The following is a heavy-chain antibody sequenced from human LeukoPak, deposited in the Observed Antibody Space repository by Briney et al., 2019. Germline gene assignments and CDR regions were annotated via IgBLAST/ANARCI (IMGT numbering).Heavy chain of an antibody. Sequence: SGTLSLTCAVSSGSISSSNWWSWVRQPPGKGLEWIGEINHSGSTHYTPSLKSRVTISVDTSDNQFSLKVISVTAADAAVYYCALGYNDIWERWGWGTLVTVSS. CDR2: INHSGST. D-gene: IGHD5-24*01. CDR3: ALGYNDIWER. V-gene: IGHV4-4*02. CDR1: SGSISSSNW. J-gene: IGHJ4*02.